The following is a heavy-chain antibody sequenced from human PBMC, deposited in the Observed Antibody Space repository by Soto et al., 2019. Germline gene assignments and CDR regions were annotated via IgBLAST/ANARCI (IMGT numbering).Heavy chain of an antibody. CDR3: ARDPHEFWTSYWFDP. Sequence: ASVKVSCKASGYTFNTYGINWMRQAPGQGLELMGWISAYDGKTTYAEKFQGRVTLTTDTSTSTAYMELSSLRSDDTAIYYCARDPHEFWTSYWFDPWGQGTPVTVSS. J-gene: IGHJ5*02. V-gene: IGHV1-18*01. D-gene: IGHD3-3*01. CDR2: ISAYDGKT. CDR1: GYTFNTYG.